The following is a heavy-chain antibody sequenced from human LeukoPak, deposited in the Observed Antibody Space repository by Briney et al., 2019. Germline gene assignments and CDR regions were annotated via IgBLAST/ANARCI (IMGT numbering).Heavy chain of an antibody. CDR1: GFTFSSYE. J-gene: IGHJ4*02. CDR2: ISSSGSTI. CDR3: ARVLGFGELFFDY. Sequence: GGSLRLTCAASGFTFSSYEMNWVRQAPGKGLEWVSYISSSGSTIYYADSVKGRFTISRDNAKNSLYLQMNSLRAEDTAVYYCARVLGFGELFFDYWGQGTLVTVSS. D-gene: IGHD3-10*01. V-gene: IGHV3-48*03.